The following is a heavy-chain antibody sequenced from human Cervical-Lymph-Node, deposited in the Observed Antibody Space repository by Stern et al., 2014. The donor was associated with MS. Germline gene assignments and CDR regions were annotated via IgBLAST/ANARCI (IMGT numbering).Heavy chain of an antibody. CDR1: GFTFSTYG. Sequence: VQLVESGGGVVQPGRSLRLSCAASGFTFSTYGMHWVRQAPGKRLEWVAVILYDGSTKYYADSGKGRFPLSRNNSKNPSYPQMDSLRGEYTAVYYGAKVVCRRTTQRGYFDNWGQGTLVTVSS. CDR3: AKVVCRRTTQRGYFDN. V-gene: IGHV3-30*18. CDR2: ILYDGSTK. J-gene: IGHJ4*02. D-gene: IGHD2-2*01.